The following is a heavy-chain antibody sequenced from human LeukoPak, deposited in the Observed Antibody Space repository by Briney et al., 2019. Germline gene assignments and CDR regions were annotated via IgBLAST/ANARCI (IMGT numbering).Heavy chain of an antibody. J-gene: IGHJ3*02. CDR2: IYTSGST. Sequence: SETLSLTCTVSGGSISSYYWSWIRQPAGKGLEWIGRIYTSGSTNYNPSLKSRVTMSVDTSKNQFSLKLSSVTAADTAVYYCARGRDYYDEGDAFDIWGQGTMVTVSS. CDR1: GGSISSYY. V-gene: IGHV4-4*07. D-gene: IGHD3-22*01. CDR3: ARGRDYYDEGDAFDI.